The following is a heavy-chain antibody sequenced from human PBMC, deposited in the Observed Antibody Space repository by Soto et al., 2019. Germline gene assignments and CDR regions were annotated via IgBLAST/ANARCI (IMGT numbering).Heavy chain of an antibody. D-gene: IGHD5-12*01. CDR3: ATEREGRDGYNYVDY. J-gene: IGHJ4*02. CDR1: GGSINSGGYY. V-gene: IGHV4-31*03. CDR2: IYYSGST. Sequence: SETLSLTCSVSGGSINSGGYYWSWIRQHPGKGLEWIGYIYYSGSTFYNPSLKSRVTISVDTSKNQFSLKLSSVTAADTAVYYCATEREGRDGYNYVDYWGQGTLVTVSS.